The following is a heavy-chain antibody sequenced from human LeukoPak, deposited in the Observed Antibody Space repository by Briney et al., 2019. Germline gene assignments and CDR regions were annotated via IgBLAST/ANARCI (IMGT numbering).Heavy chain of an antibody. V-gene: IGHV3-30*18. CDR1: GFTFSSYG. Sequence: PGRSLRLSCAASGFTFSSYGMHWVRQAPGKGLEWVAVISYDGSNKYYADSVKGRFTISRDNSKNTLYLQMNSLRAEDTAVYYCAKTFLWGGEAFDIWGQGTMVTVSS. D-gene: IGHD3-16*01. CDR2: ISYDGSNK. J-gene: IGHJ3*02. CDR3: AKTFLWGGEAFDI.